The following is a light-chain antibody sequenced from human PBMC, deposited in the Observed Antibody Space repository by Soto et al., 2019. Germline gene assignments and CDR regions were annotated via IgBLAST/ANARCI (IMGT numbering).Light chain of an antibody. J-gene: IGLJ2*01. CDR3: QTWGTGPLV. Sequence: QLVLTQSPSASASLGASVKLTCTLSSGHISYAIAWHQQQPEKGPRYLMKLNSDGSHSKGDGIPDRFSGSSSGAERYLTISSLQSEDEADYYCQTWGTGPLVFGGGTKVTVL. CDR2: LNSDGSH. CDR1: SGHISYA. V-gene: IGLV4-69*01.